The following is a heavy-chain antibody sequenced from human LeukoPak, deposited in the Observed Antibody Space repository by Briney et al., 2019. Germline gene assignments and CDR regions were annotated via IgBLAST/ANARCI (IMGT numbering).Heavy chain of an antibody. V-gene: IGHV3-21*01. D-gene: IGHD3-22*01. CDR1: GFTFSSCT. J-gene: IGHJ4*02. Sequence: GGSLRLSCAASGFTFSSCTMNWVRQAPGKGLEWVSSISSSSTYIYYADSLKGRFTISRDNAKNSLFLQMNSLRAEDTAVYYCARGVEGIAVVTDYWGQGTLVTVSS. CDR3: ARGVEGIAVVTDY. CDR2: ISSSSTYI.